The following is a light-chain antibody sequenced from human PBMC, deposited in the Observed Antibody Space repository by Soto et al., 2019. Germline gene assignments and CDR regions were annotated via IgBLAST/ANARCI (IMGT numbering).Light chain of an antibody. CDR2: GAS. CDR1: QSVSNNY. V-gene: IGKV3-20*01. CDR3: QQANSFQIT. J-gene: IGKJ5*01. Sequence: EIVLTQSPVTRSLSPWERATLSCSASQSVSNNYLAWYQQKPGQAPRLLIYGASNRATGIQDRFSGSGSGKDFTITIRSLQNEDFENYYCQQANSFQITFGKGTRRELK.